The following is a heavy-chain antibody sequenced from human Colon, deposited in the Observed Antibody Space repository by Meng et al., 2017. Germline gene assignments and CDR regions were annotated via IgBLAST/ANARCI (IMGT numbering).Heavy chain of an antibody. Sequence: GGSLRLSCAASGFTFSSYSMNWVRQAPGKGLEWVSSISSSSSYIYYADSVKGRFTISRDNAKNSLYLQMNSLRAEDTAVYYCARVGTGAYCGGDCYSHDYYYYGMDVWGQGNTVTVSS. V-gene: IGHV3-21*01. D-gene: IGHD2-21*02. CDR2: ISSSSSYI. CDR3: ARVGTGAYCGGDCYSHDYYYYGMDV. CDR1: GFTFSSYS. J-gene: IGHJ6*02.